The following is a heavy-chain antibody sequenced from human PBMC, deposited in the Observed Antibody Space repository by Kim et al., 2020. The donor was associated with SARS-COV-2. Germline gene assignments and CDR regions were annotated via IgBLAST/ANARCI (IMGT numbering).Heavy chain of an antibody. CDR2: IWYDGSNK. J-gene: IGHJ3*02. CDR1: GFTFSSYG. V-gene: IGHV3-33*01. Sequence: GGSLRLSCAASGFTFSSYGMHWVRQAPGKGLEWVAVIWYDGSNKYYADSVKGRFTISRDNSKNTLYLQMNSLRAEDTAVYYCARTHPLRYFDWLSERNAFDIWGQGTMGTVSS. CDR3: ARTHPLRYFDWLSERNAFDI. D-gene: IGHD3-9*01.